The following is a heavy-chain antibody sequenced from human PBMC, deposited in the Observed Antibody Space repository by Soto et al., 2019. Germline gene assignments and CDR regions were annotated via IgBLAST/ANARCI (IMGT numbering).Heavy chain of an antibody. CDR3: ARALGYCSGGSCDWFDP. D-gene: IGHD2-15*01. Sequence: PSETLSLTCAVSGYSISSGYYWGWIRQPPGKGLEWIGSIYHSGSTYYNPSLKSRVTISVDTSKNQFSLKLSSVTAADTAVYYCARALGYCSGGSCDWFDPWGQGTLVTVSS. CDR2: IYHSGST. CDR1: GYSISSGYY. J-gene: IGHJ5*02. V-gene: IGHV4-38-2*01.